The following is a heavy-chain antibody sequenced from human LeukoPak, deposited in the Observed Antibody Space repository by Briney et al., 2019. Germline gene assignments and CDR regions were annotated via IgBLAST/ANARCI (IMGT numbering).Heavy chain of an antibody. V-gene: IGHV3-53*05. CDR1: GFTVSSNY. D-gene: IGHD5-18*01. CDR2: IYNSGST. Sequence: PGGSLRLSCAASGFTVSSNYMTWVRQAPGKGLEWVSVIYNSGSTYYADSVKGRFTISRDNSKNTLFLQMNSLRSDDTAVYYCARMARRYSYDPKGFDYWGQGTLVTVSS. J-gene: IGHJ4*02. CDR3: ARMARRYSYDPKGFDY.